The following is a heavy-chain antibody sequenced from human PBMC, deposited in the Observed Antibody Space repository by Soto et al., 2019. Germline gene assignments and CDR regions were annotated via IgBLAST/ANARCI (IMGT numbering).Heavy chain of an antibody. Sequence: GVSLRLSCAASGFTFSSFAMSWVRQAPGKGLEWVSVISGSGGSTYYADSVKGRFTVSRDNSKNTLYLQMNSLRAEDTAVYYCAKDGFSTNYYYYYMDVWGKGTTVTLSS. CDR2: ISGSGGST. CDR1: GFTFSSFA. J-gene: IGHJ6*03. D-gene: IGHD4-17*01. CDR3: AKDGFSTNYYYYYMDV. V-gene: IGHV3-23*01.